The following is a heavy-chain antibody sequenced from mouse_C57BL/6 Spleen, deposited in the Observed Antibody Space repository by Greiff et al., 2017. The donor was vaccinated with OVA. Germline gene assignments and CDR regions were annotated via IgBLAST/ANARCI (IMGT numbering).Heavy chain of an antibody. CDR2: IDPSDSET. J-gene: IGHJ2*01. D-gene: IGHD1-1*01. V-gene: IGHV1-52*01. CDR3: ARDDYGSSRFDY. CDR1: GYTFTSYW. Sequence: VQLQQPGAELVRPGSSVKLSCKASGYTFTSYWMHWVKQRPIQGLEWIGNIDPSDSETHYNQKFKDKATLTVDKSSSTAYMQLSSLTSEYSAVYYGARDDYGSSRFDYWGQGTTLTVSS.